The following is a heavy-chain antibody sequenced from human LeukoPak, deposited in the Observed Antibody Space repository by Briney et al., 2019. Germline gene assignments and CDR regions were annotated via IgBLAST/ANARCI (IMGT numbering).Heavy chain of an antibody. J-gene: IGHJ4*02. CDR1: GYTFTSYG. CDR3: ARDVVTGWLVRSEDCIDY. D-gene: IGHD6-19*01. Sequence: PLASVKVSCKASGYTFTSYGISWVRQAPGQGLEWMGWISAYNGNTNYAQKLQGRVTMTTDTSTSTAYMELRSLRSDDTAVYYCARDVVTGWLVRSEDCIDYWGQGTLVTVSS. CDR2: ISAYNGNT. V-gene: IGHV1-18*01.